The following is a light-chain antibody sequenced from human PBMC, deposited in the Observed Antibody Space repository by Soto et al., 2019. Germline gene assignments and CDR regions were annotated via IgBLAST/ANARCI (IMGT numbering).Light chain of an antibody. J-gene: IGKJ1*01. CDR1: QNINKW. V-gene: IGKV1-5*01. CDR2: DAS. Sequence: IQMTQSPFTLSASVGDRVVITCRASQNINKWLAWYQQKQGTAPKFLIYDASTLETGVPSRFRGSGSGTELTITISSLQPDDCATFYGQQYDTFPRTFGQGTKVDIK. CDR3: QQYDTFPRT.